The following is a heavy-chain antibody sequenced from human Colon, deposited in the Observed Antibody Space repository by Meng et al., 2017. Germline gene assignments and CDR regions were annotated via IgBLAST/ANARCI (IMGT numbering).Heavy chain of an antibody. V-gene: IGHV1-2*06. CDR2: INPNSGGT. CDR1: GYPPSGDY. Sequence: QVELVSSGNEVEKAGGSVKASCKAYGYPPSGDYMHWVRKAPGQGLEWMGQINPNSGGTFSPPKFRARVTMTNDASINTVYMELSSLRSDDTALYYCARGRYCGSSGCYEGELAYWGQGTLVTVSS. CDR3: ARGRYCGSSGCYEGELAY. D-gene: IGHD2-2*01. J-gene: IGHJ4*02.